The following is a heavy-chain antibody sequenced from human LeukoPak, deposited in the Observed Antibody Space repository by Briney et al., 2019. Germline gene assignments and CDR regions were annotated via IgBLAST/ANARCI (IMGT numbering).Heavy chain of an antibody. CDR1: GFTFSSYG. Sequence: GGSLRLSCAASGFTFSSYGMHWVRQAPGKGLEWVAVISCDGSNKYYADSVKGRFTISRDNSKNTLCLQMNSLRAEDTAVYYCATVRSYSSGSVRGAFDIWGQGTMVTVSS. J-gene: IGHJ3*02. D-gene: IGHD6-19*01. V-gene: IGHV3-30*03. CDR2: ISCDGSNK. CDR3: ATVRSYSSGSVRGAFDI.